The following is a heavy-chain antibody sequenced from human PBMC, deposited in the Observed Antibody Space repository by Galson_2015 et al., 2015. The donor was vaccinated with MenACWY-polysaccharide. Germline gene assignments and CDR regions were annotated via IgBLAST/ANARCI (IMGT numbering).Heavy chain of an antibody. D-gene: IGHD2-2*01. J-gene: IGHJ6*02. CDR3: ARPGYCSSTICTGHMDV. V-gene: IGHV4-4*01. CDR1: GGSISSNHW. Sequence: TLSLTCAVSGGSISSNHWWSWVRQPPGKGLEWIGEIYHTGTTNYNPSLESRVTISVDTSKNQFSLHVRSVTAADTAVYFCARPGYCSSTICTGHMDVWGQGTTVTVSS. CDR2: IYHTGTT.